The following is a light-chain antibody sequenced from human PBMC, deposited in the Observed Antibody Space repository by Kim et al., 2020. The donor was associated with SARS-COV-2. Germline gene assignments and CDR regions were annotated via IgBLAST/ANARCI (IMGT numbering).Light chain of an antibody. CDR2: GAS. J-gene: IGKJ4*01. CDR3: QQFDTYPFT. V-gene: IGKV1-16*01. CDR1: QDIRNH. Sequence: ASIGDKVTISCRAIQDIRNHVAWFQQKPGTAPRSLIYGASSLHIGVPSRFGGSGYGTEFILTIDSLQPEDFATYYCQQFDTYPFTFGGGTKVDIK.